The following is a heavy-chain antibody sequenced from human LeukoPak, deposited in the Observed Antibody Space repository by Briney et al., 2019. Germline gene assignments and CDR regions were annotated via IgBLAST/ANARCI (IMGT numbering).Heavy chain of an antibody. Sequence: AGGSLRLSCRASGFTFGDYLMSWFRQAPGKGLEWIGFISGGTTEYAASVKGRFTISRDDSTSIAYLQMNSLTTEDTAVYYCSRGSGWLSVYWGQGTLVTVSS. CDR3: SRGSGWLSVY. D-gene: IGHD6-19*01. CDR1: GFTFGDYL. CDR2: ISGGTT. V-gene: IGHV3-49*03. J-gene: IGHJ4*02.